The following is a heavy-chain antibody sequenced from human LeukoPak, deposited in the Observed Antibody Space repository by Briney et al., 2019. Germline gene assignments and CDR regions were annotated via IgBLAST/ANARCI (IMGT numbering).Heavy chain of an antibody. CDR3: ARAPTTYCLSTSCQPYFDY. D-gene: IGHD2-2*01. CDR1: GGSFSGYY. CDR2: INHSGST. V-gene: IGHV4-34*01. Sequence: SETLSLTCAVYGGSFSGYYWSWIRQPPGKGLEWIGEINHSGSTNYNPSLKSRVTISVDTSKNQFSLRLSSVTAADTAVYFCARAPTTYCLSTSCQPYFDYWGQGILVTVSS. J-gene: IGHJ4*02.